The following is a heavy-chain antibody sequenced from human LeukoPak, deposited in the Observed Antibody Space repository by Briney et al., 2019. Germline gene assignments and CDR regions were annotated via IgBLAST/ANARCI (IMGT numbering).Heavy chain of an antibody. D-gene: IGHD6-19*01. V-gene: IGHV3-30*18. CDR3: AKVSIVVAQSYYYGTDV. Sequence: PGGSLRLSCAASGFTFSSYGMHWVRQAPGKGLEWVAVISYDGSNKYYADSVKGRFTISRDNSKNTLYLQMNSLRAEDTAVYYCAKVSIVVAQSYYYGTDVWGQGTTVTVSS. J-gene: IGHJ6*02. CDR1: GFTFSSYG. CDR2: ISYDGSNK.